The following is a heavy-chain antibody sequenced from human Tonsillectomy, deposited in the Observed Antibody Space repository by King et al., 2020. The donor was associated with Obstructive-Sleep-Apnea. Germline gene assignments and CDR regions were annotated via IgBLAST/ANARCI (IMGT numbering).Heavy chain of an antibody. CDR1: GFTFSSYA. D-gene: IGHD5-18*01. CDR2: ISGSGGCT. CDR3: AKGEGYSYGTIDY. V-gene: IGHV3-23*04. Sequence: VQLVESGGGLVRPGGSLRLSCAVSGFTFSSYARSWVRQAPGKGVEGVSSISGSGGCTYYAGAGKGRFISSRDNSKNTLYLQMNSLRDEDAAIYYCAKGEGYSYGTIDYWGQGTLVTVSS. J-gene: IGHJ4*02.